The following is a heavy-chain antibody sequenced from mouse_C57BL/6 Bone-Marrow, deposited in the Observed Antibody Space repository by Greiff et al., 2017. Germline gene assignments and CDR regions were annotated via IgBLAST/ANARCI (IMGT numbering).Heavy chain of an antibody. Sequence: EVMLVESGGGLVQSGRSLRLSCATSGFTFSDFYMEWVRQAPGKGLEWIAASRNKANDYTTEYSASVKGRFIVSRDTSQSILYLQMNALRAEDTAIYYCARDSYWGQGTSVTVSS. CDR3: ARDSY. J-gene: IGHJ4*01. CDR1: GFTFSDFY. V-gene: IGHV7-1*01. CDR2: SRNKANDYTT.